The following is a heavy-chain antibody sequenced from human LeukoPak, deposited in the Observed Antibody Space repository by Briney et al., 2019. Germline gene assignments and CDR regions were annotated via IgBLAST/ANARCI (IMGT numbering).Heavy chain of an antibody. CDR2: IYYSGST. V-gene: IGHV4-39*07. Sequence: SETLSLTCTVSGGSISSSTYYWDWIRQPPGKGLEWIGSIYYSGSTYYNPSLKSLVTISVDTSKNQFSLRLSSVTAADTAVYSCARRACSGGSCYSQRGAFDIWGQGTMVTVSS. J-gene: IGHJ3*02. CDR3: ARRACSGGSCYSQRGAFDI. CDR1: GGSISSSTYY. D-gene: IGHD2-15*01.